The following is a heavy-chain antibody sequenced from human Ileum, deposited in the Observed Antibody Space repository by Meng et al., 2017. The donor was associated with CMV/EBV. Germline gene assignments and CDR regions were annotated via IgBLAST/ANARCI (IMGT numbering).Heavy chain of an antibody. Sequence: GGSLRLSCAASGFTFSSYAMSWVRQAPGKGLEWVSAISGSGGSTYYADSVKGRFTISRDNSKNTLYLQMNSLRAEDTAVYYCAKEQSYYDILTGYYGHGMDVWGQGTTVTVSS. CDR1: GFTFSSYA. J-gene: IGHJ6*02. D-gene: IGHD3-9*01. CDR2: ISGSGGST. V-gene: IGHV3-23*01. CDR3: AKEQSYYDILTGYYGHGMDV.